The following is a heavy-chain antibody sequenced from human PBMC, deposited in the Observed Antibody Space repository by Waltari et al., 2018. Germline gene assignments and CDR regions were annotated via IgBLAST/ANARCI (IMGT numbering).Heavy chain of an antibody. V-gene: IGHV3-21*01. J-gene: IGHJ4*02. CDR3: ARQGSGSYYVDY. CDR2: ISSSSSYI. Sequence: EVQLVESGGGLVKPGGSLRLSCAASGFTFSSYSMNWVRQAPGKGLEWVSSISSSSSYIYYADSVKGRLTISRDNAKNSLYLQMNSLRAEDTAVYYCARQGSGSYYVDYWGQGTLVTVSS. D-gene: IGHD3-10*01. CDR1: GFTFSSYS.